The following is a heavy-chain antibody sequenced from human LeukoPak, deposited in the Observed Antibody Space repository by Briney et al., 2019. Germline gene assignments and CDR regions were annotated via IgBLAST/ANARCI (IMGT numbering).Heavy chain of an antibody. CDR1: GYIFTGYY. Sequence: ASVKVSCKASGYIFTGYYLHWVRQAPGQGLEWMGWSNPTSGSTNYAQEFRGRVTMTRDTSISTAYVELSRLRSDDTAVYYCARGPGGGYDWLGYWGQGTLVTVSS. CDR2: SNPTSGST. V-gene: IGHV1-2*02. J-gene: IGHJ4*02. CDR3: ARGPGGGYDWLGY. D-gene: IGHD5-12*01.